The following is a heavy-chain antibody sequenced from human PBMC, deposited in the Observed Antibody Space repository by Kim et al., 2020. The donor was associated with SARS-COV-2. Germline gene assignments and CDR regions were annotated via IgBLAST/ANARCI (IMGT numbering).Heavy chain of an antibody. CDR3: AASLVGATGVFDY. V-gene: IGHV1-58*02. D-gene: IGHD1-26*01. CDR2: IVVGSGNT. J-gene: IGHJ4*02. CDR1: GFTFTSSA. Sequence: SVKVSCKASGFTFTSSAMQWVRQARGQRLEWIGWIVVGSGNTNYAQKFQERVTITRDMSTSTAYMELSSLRSEDTAVYYCAASLVGATGVFDYWGQGTLVTVSS.